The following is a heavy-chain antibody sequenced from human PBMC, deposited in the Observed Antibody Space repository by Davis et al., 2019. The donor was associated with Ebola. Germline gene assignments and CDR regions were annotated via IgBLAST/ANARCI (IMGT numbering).Heavy chain of an antibody. D-gene: IGHD6-19*01. CDR1: GYTFTSYG. J-gene: IGHJ6*02. CDR2: INPHNGNT. V-gene: IGHV1-18*04. CDR3: ARSDYSSGGGMDV. Sequence: AASVKVSCKASGYTFTSYGITWVRQAPGQGLEWMGWINPHNGNTNYAQNVQGRVTMTTDTSTSTAYMEVGSLRSDDTAVYYCARSDYSSGGGMDVWGQGTTVTVSS.